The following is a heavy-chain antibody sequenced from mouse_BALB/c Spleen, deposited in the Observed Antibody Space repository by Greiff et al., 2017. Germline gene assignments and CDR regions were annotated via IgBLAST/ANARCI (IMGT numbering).Heavy chain of an antibody. D-gene: IGHD4-1*01. CDR2: ISSGGSYT. J-gene: IGHJ2*01. Sequence: EVHLVESGGGLVKPGGSLKLSCAASGFTFSSYGMSWVRQTPDKRLEWVATISSGGSYTYYPDSVKGRFTISRDNAKNTLYLQMSSLKSEDTAMYYCARQLGRGYFDYWGQGTTRTVSS. CDR3: ARQLGRGYFDY. V-gene: IGHV5-6*01. CDR1: GFTFSSYG.